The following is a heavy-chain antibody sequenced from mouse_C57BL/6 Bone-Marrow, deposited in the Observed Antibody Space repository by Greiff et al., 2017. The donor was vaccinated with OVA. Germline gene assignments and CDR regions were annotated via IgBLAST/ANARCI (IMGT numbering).Heavy chain of an antibody. CDR1: GYTFTSYW. J-gene: IGHJ2*01. CDR2: IHPNSGST. Sequence: QVQLQQPGAELVKPGASVKLSCKASGYTFTSYWMHWVKQRPGQGLEWIGMIHPNSGSTNYNEKFKSKATLTVDKSSSTAYMQLSSLTSEDSAVYYCARWGGYDYLDYWGQGTTLTVSS. CDR3: ARWGGYDYLDY. D-gene: IGHD2-4*01. V-gene: IGHV1-64*01.